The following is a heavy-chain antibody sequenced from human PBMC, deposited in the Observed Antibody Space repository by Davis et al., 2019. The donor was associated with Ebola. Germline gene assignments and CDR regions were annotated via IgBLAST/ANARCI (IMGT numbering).Heavy chain of an antibody. Sequence: GESLKISCAVSGLTFSSDYISWVRQGPGKGWEWVANLNEDGSLKYYVDSVKGRFSISRDNAKNSVYLQMNSLRAEDTAVYYCARDGSGYSSGWYPSDLMDVWGQGTTVTVSS. V-gene: IGHV3-7*03. CDR1: GLTFSSDY. D-gene: IGHD6-19*01. CDR2: LNEDGSLK. CDR3: ARDGSGYSSGWYPSDLMDV. J-gene: IGHJ6*02.